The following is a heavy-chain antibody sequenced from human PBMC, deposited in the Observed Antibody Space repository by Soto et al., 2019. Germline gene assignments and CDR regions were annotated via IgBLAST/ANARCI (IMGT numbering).Heavy chain of an antibody. D-gene: IGHD4-17*01. CDR2: IWYDGIDK. V-gene: IGHV3-33*01. CDR3: ARAAVTDYQYHGMDV. Sequence: LRLSCAASGFTFRTYGMHWVRQAPGKGLEWVAAIWYDGIDKYYAASVKGRFTISRDNSMNTVYLQMSSLRADDTAVYYCARAAVTDYQYHGMDVWGQGTTVTVSS. CDR1: GFTFRTYG. J-gene: IGHJ6*02.